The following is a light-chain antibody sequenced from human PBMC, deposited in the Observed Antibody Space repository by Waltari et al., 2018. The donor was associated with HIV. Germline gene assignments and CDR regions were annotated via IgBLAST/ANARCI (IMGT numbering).Light chain of an antibody. CDR1: SSNIGSNT. V-gene: IGLV1-44*01. CDR2: NNY. Sequence: QSVLTQPPLASGTPGQRVTISCSGSSSNIGSNTVNWYQHLPGTAPKLLIYNNYQRPSGVPDRFSGSKSVPSASLAISGLQSEDESDYYCAAWDDSLNGSVFGNGTKVTLL. J-gene: IGLJ1*01. CDR3: AAWDDSLNGSV.